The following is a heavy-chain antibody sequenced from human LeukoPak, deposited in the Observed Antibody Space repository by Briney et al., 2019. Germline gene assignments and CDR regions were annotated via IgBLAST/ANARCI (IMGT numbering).Heavy chain of an antibody. D-gene: IGHD5-12*01. CDR3: ATGGYDNRLDAFDI. V-gene: IGHV1-8*01. CDR1: GYTFTSYD. CDR2: MNPNSGNT. J-gene: IGHJ3*02. Sequence: GASETVSRTSSGYTFTSYDINWVRQATGQGLEWMGWMNPNSGNTGYAQKFPGRVTMTRNTYISTAYMELRSLRSEDTAVYYCATGGYDNRLDAFDIWGQGTMVTVSS.